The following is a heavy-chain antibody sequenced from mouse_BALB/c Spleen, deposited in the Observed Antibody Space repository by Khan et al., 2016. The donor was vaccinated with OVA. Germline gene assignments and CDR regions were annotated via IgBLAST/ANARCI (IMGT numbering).Heavy chain of an antibody. CDR2: ISSGSSSI. V-gene: IGHV5-17*02. J-gene: IGHJ2*01. Sequence: EVMLVESGGGLVQPGGSRKLSCAASGFTFSSFGMHWVRQAPEKGLEWVAYISSGSSSIYYADTVKGRFTIPRDNPKNTLFLQRTSLRSEDTSMYYCARDSNFDYWGQGTTLTVSS. CDR3: ARDSNFDY. CDR1: GFTFSSFG.